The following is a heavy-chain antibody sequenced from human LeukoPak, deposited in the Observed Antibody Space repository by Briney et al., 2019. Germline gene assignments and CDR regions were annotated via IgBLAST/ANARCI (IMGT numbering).Heavy chain of an antibody. CDR2: ISPILGIA. Sequence: HRASVKVSCKASGYTFTSYGISWVRQAPGQGLEWMGRISPILGIANYAQKFQGRVTITTDTSTSTAYMELSSLRSEDTAVYYCASSIAVAGTVFDYWGQGTLVNVSS. D-gene: IGHD6-19*01. CDR3: ASSIAVAGTVFDY. CDR1: GYTFTSYG. J-gene: IGHJ4*02. V-gene: IGHV1-69*04.